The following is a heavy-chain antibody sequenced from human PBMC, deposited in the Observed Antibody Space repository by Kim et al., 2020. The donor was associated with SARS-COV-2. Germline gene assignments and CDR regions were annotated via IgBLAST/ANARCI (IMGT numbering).Heavy chain of an antibody. CDR1: GGSFSGYY. J-gene: IGHJ4*02. Sequence: SETLSLTCAVYGGSFSGYYWSWIRQPPGKGLEWIGEINHSGSTNYNPSLKSRVTISVDTSKNQFSLKLSSVTAADTAVYYCARGDEYAHYFDYWGQGTLVTVSS. V-gene: IGHV4-34*01. CDR3: ARGDEYAHYFDY. CDR2: INHSGST.